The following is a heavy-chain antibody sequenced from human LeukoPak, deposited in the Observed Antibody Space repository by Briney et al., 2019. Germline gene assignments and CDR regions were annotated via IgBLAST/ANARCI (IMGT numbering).Heavy chain of an antibody. Sequence: GGSLRLSCAASGFTFSSYGMHWVRQAPGKGLEWVAVISYDGSNKYYADSVKGRFTISRDNSKNTLYLQMNSLRAEDTAVYYCAKAGRTMIVVGPFDYWGQGTLVTVSS. CDR1: GFTFSSYG. V-gene: IGHV3-30*18. D-gene: IGHD3-22*01. CDR2: ISYDGSNK. J-gene: IGHJ4*02. CDR3: AKAGRTMIVVGPFDY.